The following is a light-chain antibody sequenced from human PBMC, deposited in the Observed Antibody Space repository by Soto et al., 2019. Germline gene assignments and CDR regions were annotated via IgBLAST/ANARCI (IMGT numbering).Light chain of an antibody. CDR3: LQYDTLPPT. CDR2: DAS. V-gene: IGKV1-33*01. Sequence: DILMTQSPSSLSASVGDRVTITCQASHDINLYLNWYQQKPGKAPRLLIYDASNVETGVPSRFSGDGSETDFTLTINSLQPEDIATYYCLQYDTLPPTFGPGTKVDIK. CDR1: HDINLY. J-gene: IGKJ3*01.